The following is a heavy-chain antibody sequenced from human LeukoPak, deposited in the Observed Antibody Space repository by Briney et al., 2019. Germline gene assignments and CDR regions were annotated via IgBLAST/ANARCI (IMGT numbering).Heavy chain of an antibody. V-gene: IGHV1-46*01. D-gene: IGHD6-19*01. J-gene: IGHJ4*02. CDR3: ARDGSQYSSGWTVFDY. CDR2: INPSGGST. CDR1: GDTFASYY. Sequence: ASVKVSCRASGDTFASYYMHWVRQAPGQGLEWMGIINPSGGSTSYAQKFQGRVTMSRDTSTSTVYMELSSLRSEDTAVYYCARDGSQYSSGWTVFDYWGQGTLVTVSS.